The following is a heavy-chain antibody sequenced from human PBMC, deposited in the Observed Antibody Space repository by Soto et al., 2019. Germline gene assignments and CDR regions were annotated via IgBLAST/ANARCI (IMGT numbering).Heavy chain of an antibody. CDR1: GFTFSSYS. V-gene: IGHV3-48*02. J-gene: IGHJ5*02. D-gene: IGHD3-3*01. CDR3: ARESRWSEWLSLIWYDA. CDR2: ISSSCSTI. Sequence: PGGSLRLSCAASGFTFSSYSMNWVRQAPGKGLEWVSYISSSCSTIYYADSVKGRFTISRDHAKNALYRQMTSLRDDDTAVYCCARESRWSEWLSLIWYDAWVQGTLVTFFS.